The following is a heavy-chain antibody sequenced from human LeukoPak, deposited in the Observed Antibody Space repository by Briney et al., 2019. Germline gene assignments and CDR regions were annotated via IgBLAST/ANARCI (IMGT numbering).Heavy chain of an antibody. D-gene: IGHD7-27*01. Sequence: PGGSLRLSCAASGFTFSVYSMNWVRQAPGKGLEWVAVIWYDGSKKYYADSAKGRFTISRDNSKYTLYLQMNNLRAEDTAVYYCARLLGSYFDYWGQGTLVTVSS. CDR2: IWYDGSKK. J-gene: IGHJ4*02. CDR3: ARLLGSYFDY. CDR1: GFTFSVYS. V-gene: IGHV3-33*08.